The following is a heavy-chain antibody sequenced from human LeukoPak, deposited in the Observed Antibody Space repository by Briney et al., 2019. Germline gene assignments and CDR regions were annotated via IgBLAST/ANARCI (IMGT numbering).Heavy chain of an antibody. V-gene: IGHV3-48*04. Sequence: GGSLRLSCAASGFTLTYYGMNWVRQAPGKGLEWLSYISSSSRTIYYADSVKGLFTISRDNAKNSLYLQMNSLRAEDTAVYYCARVREQWLELSPCGYWGQGTLVTVSS. CDR3: ARVREQWLELSPCGY. D-gene: IGHD6-19*01. J-gene: IGHJ4*02. CDR2: ISSSSRTI. CDR1: GFTLTYYG.